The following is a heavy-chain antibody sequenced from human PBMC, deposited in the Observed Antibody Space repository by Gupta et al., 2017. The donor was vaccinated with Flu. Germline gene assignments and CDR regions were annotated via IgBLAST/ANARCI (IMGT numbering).Heavy chain of an antibody. V-gene: IGHV4-38-2*01. J-gene: IGHJ4*02. Sequence: SVSSDTYWRCFRLDPGEGLGGFMETSCDSGVTYYAGSVKGRFTVSLDTSKNQLSLKLNAVTAADTAVYYCATGVDYTALDYWGQGALVTVSS. CDR1: SVSSDTY. CDR2: SCDSGVT. D-gene: IGHD3-3*01. CDR3: ATGVDYTALDY.